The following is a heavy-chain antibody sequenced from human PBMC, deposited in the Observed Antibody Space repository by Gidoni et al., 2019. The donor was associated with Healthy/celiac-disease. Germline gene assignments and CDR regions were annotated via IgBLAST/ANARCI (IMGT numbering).Heavy chain of an antibody. CDR2: IRSSSSTI. CDR1: GFTSSSYS. J-gene: IGHJ4*02. V-gene: IGHV3-48*02. D-gene: IGHD6-13*01. Sequence: EVQLVESGGGLVQPGGSLRLSCAASGFTSSSYSMNWVRQAPGKGLEWVSYIRSSSSTIYYADSVKGSLTISRDNAKNSLYLQMNSLRDEDTAVYYCARDSSSWYRSRFDYWGQGTLVTVSS. CDR3: ARDSSSWYRSRFDY.